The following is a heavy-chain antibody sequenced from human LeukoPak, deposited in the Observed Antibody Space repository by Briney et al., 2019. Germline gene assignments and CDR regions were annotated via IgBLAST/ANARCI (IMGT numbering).Heavy chain of an antibody. Sequence: PGGSLRLSCAASGFTFSSYAMSWVRQAPGRGLEWVSAISGSGGSTYYADSVKGRFTISRDNSANTLYLQMNSLRAEDTAVYYRAKYCGGDCFRNFDSWGQGTLVTVSS. CDR1: GFTFSSYA. J-gene: IGHJ4*02. D-gene: IGHD2-21*02. CDR3: AKYCGGDCFRNFDS. V-gene: IGHV3-23*01. CDR2: ISGSGGST.